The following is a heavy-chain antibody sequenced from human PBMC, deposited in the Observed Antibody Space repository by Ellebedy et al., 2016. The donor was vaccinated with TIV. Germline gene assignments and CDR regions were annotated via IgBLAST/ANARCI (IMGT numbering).Heavy chain of an antibody. Sequence: ASVKVSCXASGDTFTTYGISWVRQAPGQGLEWMGWIRVYNGDSNYAQKLQGRVSLTTDTSTSTAYMELRSLGSDDTAVYYCAAAYCGGDCYGTYYYYYGMDVWGHGNTVTVSS. CDR3: AAAYCGGDCYGTYYYYYGMDV. J-gene: IGHJ6*02. CDR1: GDTFTTYG. D-gene: IGHD2-21*02. CDR2: IRVYNGDS. V-gene: IGHV1-18*01.